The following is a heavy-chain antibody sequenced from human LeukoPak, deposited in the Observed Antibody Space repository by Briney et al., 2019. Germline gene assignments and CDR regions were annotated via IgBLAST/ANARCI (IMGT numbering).Heavy chain of an antibody. V-gene: IGHV3-11*01. CDR3: GRGGHLLLVPCFDP. Sequence: GGSLRLSCAASGFTFSDYYMSWIRQAPGKGLEWVSYISSSGSTIYYADSVKGRFTISRDNAKNSLYLQMNSLGAEDTAVYYGGRGGHLLLVPCFDPWGKGTRVTVS. J-gene: IGHJ5*02. CDR2: ISSSGSTI. CDR1: GFTFSDYY. D-gene: IGHD2-2*01.